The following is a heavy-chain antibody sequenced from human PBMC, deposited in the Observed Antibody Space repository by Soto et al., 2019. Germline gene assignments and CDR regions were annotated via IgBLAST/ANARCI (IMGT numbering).Heavy chain of an antibody. CDR1: GDSVSSNSAA. V-gene: IGHV6-1*01. CDR2: TYYRSKWYN. D-gene: IGHD2-15*01. Sequence: SQTLSLTCAISGDSVSSNSAAWNWIRQSPSRGLEWLGRTYYRSKWYNEYAVSVKSRMTINPDTSKNQFSLQLNSVTPEDTAVYYCARAPGYCSGGSCYSRDFDIWGQGTLVTVSS. CDR3: ARAPGYCSGGSCYSRDFDI. J-gene: IGHJ3*02.